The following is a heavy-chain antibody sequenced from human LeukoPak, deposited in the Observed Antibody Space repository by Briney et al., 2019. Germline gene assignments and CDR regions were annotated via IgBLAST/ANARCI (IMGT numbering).Heavy chain of an antibody. Sequence: SETLSLTCTVSGGSISSSSYYWGWIRQPPGKGLEWIGSIYYSGSTYYNSSLKSRVTTSVDTSKNQFSLKLSSVTAADTAVYYCARDHPNLHTYAFPNWFDPWGQGTLVTVSS. V-gene: IGHV4-39*02. CDR3: ARDHPNLHTYAFPNWFDP. D-gene: IGHD3-3*01. J-gene: IGHJ5*02. CDR2: IYYSGST. CDR1: GGSISSSSYY.